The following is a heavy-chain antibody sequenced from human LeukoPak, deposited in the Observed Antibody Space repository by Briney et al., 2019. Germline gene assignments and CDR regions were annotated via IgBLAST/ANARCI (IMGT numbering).Heavy chain of an antibody. V-gene: IGHV3-30*03. CDR2: ISYDGSNK. J-gene: IGHJ4*02. CDR3: ARAYDPASSHYFDY. Sequence: GGSLRLSCAASGFTFSSYGMHWVRQAPGKGLEWVAVISYDGSNKYYADSVKGRFTISRDNSKNTLYLQMNSLRAEDTAVYYCARAYDPASSHYFDYWGQGTLVTVSS. D-gene: IGHD3-16*01. CDR1: GFTFSSYG.